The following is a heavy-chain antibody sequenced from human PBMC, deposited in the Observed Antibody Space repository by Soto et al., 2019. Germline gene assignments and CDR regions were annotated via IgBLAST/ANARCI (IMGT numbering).Heavy chain of an antibody. D-gene: IGHD5-12*01. Sequence: SETLSLTCTVSGGSISSYYWSWIRQPPGKGLEWIGYIFYSGSTNYNPSLKSRVTISVDTSKNQFSLKLSSVTAADTAVYYCAIYGPVATINYFDSCGQRNLVPVSS. V-gene: IGHV4-59*08. CDR3: AIYGPVATINYFDS. CDR1: GGSISSYY. J-gene: IGHJ4*02. CDR2: IFYSGST.